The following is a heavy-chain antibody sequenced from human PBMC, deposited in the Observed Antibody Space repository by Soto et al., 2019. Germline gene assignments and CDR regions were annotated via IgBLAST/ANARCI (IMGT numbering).Heavy chain of an antibody. CDR3: LKDAPNGSIDD. CDR2: VSPTGDTV. Sequence: VQVVASGGGLVQPGRSLRLSCAVSGFRFEQYVMQWVRQGPGKGLECVSTVSPTGDTVAYADSVEGRFTVSRDNAKNSLYLQMNRLKGDDTAFYYCLKDAPNGSIDDWGQGTLVTVSS. J-gene: IGHJ4*02. V-gene: IGHV3-9*01. CDR1: GFRFEQYV. D-gene: IGHD3-10*01.